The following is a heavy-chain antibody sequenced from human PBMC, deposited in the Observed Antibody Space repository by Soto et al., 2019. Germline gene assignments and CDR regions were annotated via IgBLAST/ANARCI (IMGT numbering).Heavy chain of an antibody. V-gene: IGHV4-39*05. J-gene: IGHJ4*02. CDR3: ATSQKGYNWNYFDH. Sequence: NPSLTCAVSGASISGSYYYWAWLRQSPGKGPEWIGSVFYTGFTSYNPSLESRVSVSVDTSKSQFSLKLSAVTAADTAVYYCATSQKGYNWNYFDHWGQGALVTVSS. CDR1: GASISGSYYY. D-gene: IGHD1-20*01. CDR2: VFYTGFT.